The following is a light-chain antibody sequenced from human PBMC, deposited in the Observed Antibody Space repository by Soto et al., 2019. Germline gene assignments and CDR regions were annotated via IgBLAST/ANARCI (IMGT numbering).Light chain of an antibody. Sequence: IVLTQYPGTLSLSPGETATLSCRASQIIKTFYFGWYQQKPGQSPRLLIYGVYSRATGTPDRFSGSGSGTDFTLTISRLENEDSAVYYCQFYGSSMITFGQGTRLEI. CDR1: QIIKTFY. J-gene: IGKJ5*01. V-gene: IGKV3-20*01. CDR3: QFYGSSMIT. CDR2: GVY.